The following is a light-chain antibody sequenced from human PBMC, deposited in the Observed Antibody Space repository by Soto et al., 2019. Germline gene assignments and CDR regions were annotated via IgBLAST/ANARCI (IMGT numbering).Light chain of an antibody. CDR2: EAS. J-gene: IGKJ4*01. V-gene: IGKV3-11*01. Sequence: EIVLTQSPGTLSLSPGDGATLSCRASQSVSSYLAWYQQKPGQAPRLLIYEASNRATGIPARFSGSGSGTDFTLTISSLEPEDFAVYYCQQRTDWVTFGGGTKVEIK. CDR3: QQRTDWVT. CDR1: QSVSSY.